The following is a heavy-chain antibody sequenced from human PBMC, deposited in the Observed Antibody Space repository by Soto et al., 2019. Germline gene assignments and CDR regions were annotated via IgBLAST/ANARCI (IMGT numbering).Heavy chain of an antibody. CDR3: ARKAWTRPDY. D-gene: IGHD1-1*01. Sequence: QLQLQESGPGLVKPSGTLSLTCGVSGGSLSTPVWWSWVRLPPGKGLEWIGEVFHSGSANYNPSLQSRVTLSLDKATNPVSLRLSSVTAADTAVYFWARKAWTRPDYLGQGALVTVSS. CDR1: GGSLSTPVW. V-gene: IGHV4-4*02. CDR2: VFHSGSA. J-gene: IGHJ4*02.